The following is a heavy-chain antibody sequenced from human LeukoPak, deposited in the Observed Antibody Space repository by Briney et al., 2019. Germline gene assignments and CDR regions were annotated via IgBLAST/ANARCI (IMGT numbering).Heavy chain of an antibody. CDR1: GGSISSSSYY. CDR2: IYYSGST. CDR3: ARGLTIYYFDY. V-gene: IGHV4-39*07. D-gene: IGHD3-3*02. Sequence: SETLSLTCTVPGGSISSSSYYWGWIRQPPGKGLEWIGSIYYSGSTYYNPSLKSRVTISVDTSKNQFSLKLSSVTAADTAVYYCARGLTIYYFDYWGQGTLVTVSS. J-gene: IGHJ4*02.